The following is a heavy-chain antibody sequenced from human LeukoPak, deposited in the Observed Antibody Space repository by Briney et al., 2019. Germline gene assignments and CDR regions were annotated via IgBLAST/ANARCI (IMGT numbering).Heavy chain of an antibody. CDR2: INPNSGGT. CDR1: GYTFTDYF. Sequence: ASVRVSCKTSGYTFTDYFVHWVRQAPGQGLEWMGWINPNSGGTEYAQKFLGRVTMTRDTSISTAYMGLSRLRSDDTAVYFCAREYYYDSSGYSVDYYYYGMDVWGQGTTVTVPS. D-gene: IGHD3-22*01. CDR3: AREYYYDSSGYSVDYYYYGMDV. V-gene: IGHV1-2*02. J-gene: IGHJ6*02.